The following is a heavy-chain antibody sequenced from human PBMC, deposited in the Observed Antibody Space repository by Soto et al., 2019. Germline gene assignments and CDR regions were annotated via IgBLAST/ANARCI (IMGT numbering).Heavy chain of an antibody. Sequence: XSVKVSCKVSGYRLIDLSIHWVRQAPGKGLEWMGGLDAEDGETIYAQKLQGRGTMTEDTSTDTAYMELSSLTSEDTAMYYCATLPRTIERTPAAIWSFDYWGQGTLVTVS. CDR1: GYRLIDLS. CDR3: ATLPRTIERTPAAIWSFDY. CDR2: LDAEDGET. D-gene: IGHD2-2*01. V-gene: IGHV1-24*01. J-gene: IGHJ4*02.